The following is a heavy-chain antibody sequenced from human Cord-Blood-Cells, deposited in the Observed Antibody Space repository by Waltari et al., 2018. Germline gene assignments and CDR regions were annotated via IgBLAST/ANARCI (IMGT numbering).Heavy chain of an antibody. CDR3: ARAQGELTSHDAFDI. CDR1: AGTFSIYA. CDR2: IIPIFGTA. D-gene: IGHD2-2*01. J-gene: IGHJ3*02. V-gene: IGHV1-69*01. Sequence: QVQLVQSGAEVKKPGSSVMVSCKAAAGTFSIYAISWVRRAPGQGLERMGGIIPIFGTANYAQKFQGRVTITADESTSTAYMELSSLRSEDTAVYYCARAQGELTSHDAFDIWGQRTMVTVSS.